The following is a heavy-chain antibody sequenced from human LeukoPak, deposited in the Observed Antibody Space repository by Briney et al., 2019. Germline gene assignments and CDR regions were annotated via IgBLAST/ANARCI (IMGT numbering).Heavy chain of an antibody. V-gene: IGHV3-13*01. CDR2: IGIRGDT. D-gene: IGHD5-18*01. CDR3: ARGGIQVSGIDEFDY. J-gene: IGHJ4*02. Sequence: GGSLRLSCAASGFTFSNHWMHWVRQVIGKGLEWVSAIGIRGDTHYSGSVKGRFTISRENAESSLYLQMNSLRAEDTAVYYCARGGIQVSGIDEFDYWGQGTLVTVSS. CDR1: GFTFSNHW.